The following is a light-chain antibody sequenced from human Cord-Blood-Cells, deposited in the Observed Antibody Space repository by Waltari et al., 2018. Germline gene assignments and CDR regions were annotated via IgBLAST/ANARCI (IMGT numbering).Light chain of an antibody. J-gene: IGLJ3*02. CDR3: QVWDSSTV. CDR2: RDS. V-gene: IGLV3-9*01. CDR1: NIASKN. Sequence: SYELTQPLSVSVALGQTARITCGGNNIASKNVHWYQQKPGQAPVLVIYRDSNRPSGIPERFYGSNSGNTATLTISRAQAGDEADYYCQVWDSSTVFGGGTKLTVL.